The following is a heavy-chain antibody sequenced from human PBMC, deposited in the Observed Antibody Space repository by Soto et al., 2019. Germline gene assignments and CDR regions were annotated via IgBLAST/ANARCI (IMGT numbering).Heavy chain of an antibody. J-gene: IGHJ5*02. CDR1: GYTFTSYD. V-gene: IGHV1-8*01. CDR2: MNPNSGNT. D-gene: IGHD2-2*01. CDR3: ARATDIVVVPAATANWFDP. Sequence: GASVKVSCKASGYTFTSYDINWVRQATGQGLEWMGWMNPNSGNTGYAQKFQGRVTMTRNTSISTAYMELSSLRSEDTAVYYCARATDIVVVPAATANWFDPWGQGTLVTAPQ.